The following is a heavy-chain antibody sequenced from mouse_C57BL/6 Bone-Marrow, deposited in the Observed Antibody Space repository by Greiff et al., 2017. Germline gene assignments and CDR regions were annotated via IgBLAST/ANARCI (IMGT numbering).Heavy chain of an antibody. CDR3: ARGGLRRSRDY. V-gene: IGHV1-81*01. CDR1: GYTFTSYG. D-gene: IGHD2-2*01. J-gene: IGHJ2*01. CDR2: IYPRSGNT. Sequence: VKLQESGAELARPGASVKLSCKASGYTFTSYGISWVKQRTGQGLEWIGEIYPRSGNTYYNEKFKGKATLTADKSSSTAYMELRSLTSEDSAVYFCARGGLRRSRDYWGQGTTLTVSS.